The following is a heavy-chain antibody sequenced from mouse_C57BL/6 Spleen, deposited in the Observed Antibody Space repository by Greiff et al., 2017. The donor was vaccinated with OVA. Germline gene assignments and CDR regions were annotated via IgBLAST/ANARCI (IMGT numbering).Heavy chain of an antibody. CDR3: ALRYGYDGFAY. D-gene: IGHD2-2*01. Sequence: VQLQQSGPELVKPGASVKIPCKASGYTFTDYNMDWVKQSHGKSLEWIGDINPNNVGTIYNQKFKGKATLTVDKSSSTAYMELRSLTSEDTAVYYCALRYGYDGFAYWGQGTLVTVSA. CDR2: INPNNVGT. V-gene: IGHV1-18*01. J-gene: IGHJ3*01. CDR1: GYTFTDYN.